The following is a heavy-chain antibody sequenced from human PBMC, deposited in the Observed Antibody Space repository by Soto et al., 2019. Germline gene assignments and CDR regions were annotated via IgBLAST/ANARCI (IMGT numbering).Heavy chain of an antibody. J-gene: IGHJ4*02. CDR2: ISYSGST. CDR1: GASVSSGNYY. CDR3: ARGSGSYYAY. V-gene: IGHV4-61*01. D-gene: IGHD1-26*01. Sequence: QVQLQESGPGLVKPSETLSLTCTVSGASVSSGNYYWSWIRQPPGKGLECIGYISYSGSTNYNPSLKSRVTISIATYQYHFSLKLSSVTAADTAVYYWARGSGSYYAYWGQGTLVTVSS.